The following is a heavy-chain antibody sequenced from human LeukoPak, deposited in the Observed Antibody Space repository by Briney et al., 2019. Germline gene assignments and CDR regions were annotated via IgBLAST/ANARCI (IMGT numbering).Heavy chain of an antibody. D-gene: IGHD3-16*01. CDR3: AGNYDYVWGSTFYFDY. V-gene: IGHV3-11*01. Sequence: GGSLRLSCAASGFTFSDYYMSWIRQAPGKGLEWVSYISSTGSTIYNADSVKGRFTISRDNAKNSLYLQMNSLRAEDTAVYYCAGNYDYVWGSTFYFDYWGQGTLVTVSS. J-gene: IGHJ4*02. CDR1: GFTFSDYY. CDR2: ISSTGSTI.